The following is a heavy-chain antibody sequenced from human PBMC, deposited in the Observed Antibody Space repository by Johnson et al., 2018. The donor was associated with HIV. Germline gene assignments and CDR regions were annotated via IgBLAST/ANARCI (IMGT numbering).Heavy chain of an antibody. CDR2: ISWNGANR. CDR3: AKDMAYGDYLFRNAFDV. V-gene: IGHV3-9*01. D-gene: IGHD4-17*01. J-gene: IGHJ3*01. CDR1: GFTFDDYA. Sequence: LVESGGGLVQPGRSLRLSCAASGFTFDDYALHWIRQAPGKGLEWVSGISWNGANRGYADSVKGRFTISRDDAKNSLYLLIDSLRTEDTALYYCAKDMAYGDYLFRNAFDVWGQGTMVTVSS.